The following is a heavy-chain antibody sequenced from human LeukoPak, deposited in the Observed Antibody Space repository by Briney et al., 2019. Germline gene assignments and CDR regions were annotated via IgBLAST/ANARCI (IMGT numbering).Heavy chain of an antibody. CDR1: GFTFGDYA. CDR2: IRSKAYGGTT. J-gene: IGHJ4*02. CDR3: TRVLNGGYGTFDY. D-gene: IGHD5-12*01. Sequence: GGSLRLSCTASGFTFGDYAMSWVRQAPGKGLEWVGFIRSKAYGGTTEYAASVKGRFTISRDDSKSIAYLQMNSLKTEDTAAYYCTRVLNGGYGTFDYWGQGTLVTVSS. V-gene: IGHV3-49*04.